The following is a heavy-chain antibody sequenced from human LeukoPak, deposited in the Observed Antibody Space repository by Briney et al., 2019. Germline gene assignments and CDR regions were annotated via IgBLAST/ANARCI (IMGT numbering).Heavy chain of an antibody. J-gene: IGHJ4*02. V-gene: IGHV3-23*01. CDR3: AKWGDYDVLTGYYVSDF. CDR1: GFIFSNYA. Sequence: GGSLRLSCAASGFIFSNYAMYWVRQAPGKGLEWVSAISGRSDNTYYADSVKGRFTLSRDSSKNTLYLQMNSLRADDTAVYYCAKWGDYDVLTGYYVSDFWGQGTLVTVST. D-gene: IGHD3-9*01. CDR2: ISGRSDNT.